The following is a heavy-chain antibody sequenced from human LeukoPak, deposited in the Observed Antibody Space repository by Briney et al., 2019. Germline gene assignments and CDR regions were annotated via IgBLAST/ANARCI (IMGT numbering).Heavy chain of an antibody. CDR3: ARGQGYCSGGSCYYYFDY. D-gene: IGHD2-15*01. V-gene: IGHV4-59*01. CDR2: IYYSGST. J-gene: IGHJ4*02. Sequence: SETLSLTCTVSGGSISSYYWSWIRQPPGQGLEWIGYIYYSGSTNYNPSLKSRVTISVDTSKNQFSLKLSSVTAADTAVYYCARGQGYCSGGSCYYYFDYWGQGTLVTVSS. CDR1: GGSISSYY.